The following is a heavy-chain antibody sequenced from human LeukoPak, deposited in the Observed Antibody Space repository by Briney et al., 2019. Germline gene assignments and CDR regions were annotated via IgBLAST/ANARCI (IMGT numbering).Heavy chain of an antibody. V-gene: IGHV4-59*08. CDR2: IYSTGSI. CDR3: ARWNLDLAYDI. CDR1: GGSFSNYY. D-gene: IGHD1-1*01. J-gene: IGHJ3*02. Sequence: SETLSLTCTLSGGSFSNYYWTWIRQPPGKGLEWLGYIYSTGSISYNPSLESRVTISIDTSKNTFSLKLTSVTAADTAAYFCARWNLDLAYDIWGQGTMVTVSS.